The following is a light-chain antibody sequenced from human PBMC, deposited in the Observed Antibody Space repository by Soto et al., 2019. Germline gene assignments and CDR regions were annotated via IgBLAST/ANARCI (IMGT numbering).Light chain of an antibody. V-gene: IGKV3-20*01. Sequence: EIVLTQSPGTLSLSPGERATLSCRASQSVSSSYLAWYQQKPGQAPRLLIYGASSRPTGIPDRFSGSGSGTDFPLTISRLESEDFAVYYYQQYGSSPPWTVGQGTKVEIK. J-gene: IGKJ1*01. CDR2: GAS. CDR3: QQYGSSPPWT. CDR1: QSVSSSY.